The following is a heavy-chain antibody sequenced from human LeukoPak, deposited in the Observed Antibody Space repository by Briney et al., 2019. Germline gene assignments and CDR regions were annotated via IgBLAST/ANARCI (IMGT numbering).Heavy chain of an antibody. CDR2: IHSRGDNT. V-gene: IGHV3-23*01. CDR3: ARQILRGSYFYYLDV. Sequence: GGSLRLSCAASGFSFNSFGMSWVRQTPGKELEWVSSIHSRGDNTHYADSLEGRFTISRDTWKNTVYLQMNRLRVEDTATYYCARQILRGSYFYYLDVWGTGTPVTVSS. CDR1: GFSFNSFG. J-gene: IGHJ6*03. D-gene: IGHD3-10*01.